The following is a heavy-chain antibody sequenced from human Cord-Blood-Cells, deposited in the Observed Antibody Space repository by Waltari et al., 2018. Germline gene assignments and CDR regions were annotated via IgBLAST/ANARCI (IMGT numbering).Heavy chain of an antibody. V-gene: IGHV4-38-2*02. D-gene: IGHD2-2*02. Sequence: QVQLQESGPGLVKPSETLSLTCTVSGYSISSGYYWGWIRQPPGTGLEWIGSIYHSGSTYYNPALKSRVTISVDTSKNQFSLKLSSVTAADTAVYYCARTDGSSTSCYTGYWYFDLWGRGTLVTVSS. CDR1: GYSISSGYY. CDR2: IYHSGST. J-gene: IGHJ2*01. CDR3: ARTDGSSTSCYTGYWYFDL.